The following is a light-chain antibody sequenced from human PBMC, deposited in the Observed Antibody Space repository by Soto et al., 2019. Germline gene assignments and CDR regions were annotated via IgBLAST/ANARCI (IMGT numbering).Light chain of an antibody. CDR3: CSYAGSYTYV. CDR2: DVN. V-gene: IGLV2-11*01. J-gene: IGLJ1*01. Sequence: QSALTQPRSVSGSPGQSVTISCGGTSSDVGGYKYVSWYQQHPGKAPELMIYDVNKRPSGVPDRFSGSKSGNTASLTISGLQAEDEADYYCCSYAGSYTYVFGTGTKVTVL. CDR1: SSDVGGYKY.